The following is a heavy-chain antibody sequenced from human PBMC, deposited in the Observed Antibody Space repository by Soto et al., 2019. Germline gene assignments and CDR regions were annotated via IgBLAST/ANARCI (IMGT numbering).Heavy chain of an antibody. Sequence: SETLSLTCTVSGGSISSGDYYWSWIRQPPGKGLEWIGYIYYSGSTHYNPSLKSRVTISVDTSKNQFSLKLSSVTAADTAVYYCARDRITMVRGVIITRAYYYYGMDVWGQGTTVTVSS. V-gene: IGHV4-30-4*01. CDR1: GGSISSGDYY. CDR3: ARDRITMVRGVIITRAYYYYGMDV. D-gene: IGHD3-10*01. J-gene: IGHJ6*02. CDR2: IYYSGST.